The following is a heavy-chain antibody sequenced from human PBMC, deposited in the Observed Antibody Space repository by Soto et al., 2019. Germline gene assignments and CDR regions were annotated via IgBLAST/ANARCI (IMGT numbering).Heavy chain of an antibody. D-gene: IGHD3-16*01. V-gene: IGHV4-61*08. Sequence: SESLSLTCTVSGASLCVSGDSINKLYCRGVRPPPEKRLEWTGSIYDSGATNYNPCLKSRGTMSADTSKNKFSLNLSSVTAAATAIYYCARAMGDWGTYYYYYGLGVWGQGTTVTVSS. J-gene: IGHJ6*02. CDR2: IYDSGAT. CDR3: ARAMGDWGTYYYYYGLGV. CDR1: GASLCVSGDSINKLY.